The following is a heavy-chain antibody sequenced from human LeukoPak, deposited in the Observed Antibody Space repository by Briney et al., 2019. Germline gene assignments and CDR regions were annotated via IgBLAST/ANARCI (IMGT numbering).Heavy chain of an antibody. J-gene: IGHJ5*02. V-gene: IGHV3-21*01. CDR1: GFTFSSYS. D-gene: IGHD3-10*01. CDR2: ISSSSSYI. Sequence: GGSLRLSCAASGFTFSSYSMNWVRQAPGKGLEWVSSISSSSSYIYYADSVKGRFTISRDNAKNSLYLQMNSLRAEDTAVYYCARDKGYYGSGSYFWFDPWGQGTLVTVSS. CDR3: ARDKGYYGSGSYFWFDP.